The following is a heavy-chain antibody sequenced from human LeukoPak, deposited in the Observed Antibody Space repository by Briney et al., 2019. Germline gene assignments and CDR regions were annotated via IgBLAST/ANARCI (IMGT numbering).Heavy chain of an antibody. V-gene: IGHV3-74*01. D-gene: IGHD2-21*01. J-gene: IGHJ3*02. CDR1: GFTFSTYW. CDR3: VKGGVVDAFDI. Sequence: QPGGSLRLSCAASGFTFSTYWMHWVRQAPGKGLVWVSRINSDGSSAIYADSVKGRFTISRDNAKNTLYLQTNSLTAEDTAVYYCVKGGVVDAFDIWGQGTMVTVSS. CDR2: INSDGSSA.